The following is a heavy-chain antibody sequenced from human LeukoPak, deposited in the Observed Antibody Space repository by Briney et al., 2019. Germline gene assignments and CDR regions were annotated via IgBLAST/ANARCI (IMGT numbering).Heavy chain of an antibody. CDR3: ARTTVTADAFDI. Sequence: SETLSLTCTVSGGSISSYYWSWIRQPPGKGLEWIGYIYYSGSTNYNPSLKSRVTISVDTTKNQFSLKLSSVTAADTAVYYCARTTVTADAFDIWGQGTMVTVSS. CDR1: GGSISSYY. D-gene: IGHD4-17*01. J-gene: IGHJ3*02. V-gene: IGHV4-59*08. CDR2: IYYSGST.